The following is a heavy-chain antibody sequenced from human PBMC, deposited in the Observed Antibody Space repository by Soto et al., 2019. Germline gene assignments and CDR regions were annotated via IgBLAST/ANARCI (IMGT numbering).Heavy chain of an antibody. Sequence: ASVKVSCKASGYTFTSYAMHWVRQAPGQWLEWMGWINAGKGNTKYSQKFQGRVTITRDTSASTAYMELSSLRSEDTAVYYCASEYCSGGSCPLSYGMDVWGQGTTVTV. D-gene: IGHD2-15*01. V-gene: IGHV1-3*01. CDR2: INAGKGNT. J-gene: IGHJ6*02. CDR3: ASEYCSGGSCPLSYGMDV. CDR1: GYTFTSYA.